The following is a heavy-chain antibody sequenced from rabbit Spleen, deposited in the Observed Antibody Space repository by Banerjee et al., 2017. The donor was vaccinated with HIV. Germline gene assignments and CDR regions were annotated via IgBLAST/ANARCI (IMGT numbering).Heavy chain of an antibody. CDR3: ARDLVAVIGWNFNL. CDR1: GFSFSSSYW. CDR2: FGAGSSSGT. J-gene: IGHJ4*01. Sequence: QEQLEESGGDLVQPEGSLTLTCTASGFSFSSSYWICWVRQAPGKGLEWIACFGAGSSSGTYYASWAKGRFTISKTSSTTVTLQMTSLTAADTATYFCARDLVAVIGWNFNLWGLGTLVTVS. D-gene: IGHD1-1*01. V-gene: IGHV1S45*01.